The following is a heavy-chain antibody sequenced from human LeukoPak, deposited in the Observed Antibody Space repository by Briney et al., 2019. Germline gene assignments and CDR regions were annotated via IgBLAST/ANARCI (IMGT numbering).Heavy chain of an antibody. CDR2: ISYDGSNK. CDR1: GFTFSSYG. D-gene: IGHD3-10*01. Sequence: GGSLRLSCAASGFTFSSYGMHWVRQAPGKGLEWVAVISYDGSNKYYADSVKGRFTISRDNSKNTLYLQMNSLRAEDTAVYYCAREMSWGSGSYSDWGQGTLVTVSS. CDR3: AREMSWGSGSYSD. J-gene: IGHJ4*02. V-gene: IGHV3-30*03.